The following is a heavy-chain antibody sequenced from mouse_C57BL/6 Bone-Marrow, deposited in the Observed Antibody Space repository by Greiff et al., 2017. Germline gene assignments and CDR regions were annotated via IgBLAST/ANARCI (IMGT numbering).Heavy chain of an antibody. CDR3: ARSGTDAMDY. Sequence: VQLVESGAELARPGASVKLSCKASGYTFTSYGISWVKQRPGQGLEWIGEIYPRSGNTYYNEKFKGKATLTADKSSSTAYMELRSLTSEDSAVYFCARSGTDAMDYWGQGTSVTVSS. CDR1: GYTFTSYG. CDR2: IYPRSGNT. V-gene: IGHV1-81*01. D-gene: IGHD3-3*01. J-gene: IGHJ4*01.